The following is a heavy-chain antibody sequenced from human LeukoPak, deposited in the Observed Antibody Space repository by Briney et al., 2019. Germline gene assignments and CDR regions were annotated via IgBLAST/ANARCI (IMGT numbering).Heavy chain of an antibody. CDR1: GFTFSSYA. CDR2: ISYDGSNK. D-gene: IGHD3-3*01. V-gene: IGHV3-30-3*01. CDR3: ARDRSGGYYDFWSGYRNYGMDV. Sequence: GGSLRLSCAASGFTFSSYAMHWVRQAPGKGLEWVAVISYDGSNKYYADSVKGRFTISRDNSKNTLYLQMNSLRAEDTAVYYCARDRSGGYYDFWSGYRNYGMDVWGQGTTVTVSS. J-gene: IGHJ6*02.